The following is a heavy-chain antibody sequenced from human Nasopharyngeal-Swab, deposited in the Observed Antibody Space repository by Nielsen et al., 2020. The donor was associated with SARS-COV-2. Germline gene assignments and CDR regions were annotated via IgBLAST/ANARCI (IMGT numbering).Heavy chain of an antibody. CDR1: GYTLTELS. Sequence: ASVKVSCKVSGYTLTELSMHWVRQAPGKGLEWMGGFDPEDGETIYAQKFQGRVTMTEDTSTDTAYMELSSLRSEDTAVYYCATEWAYLRNSGSFRYLGYWGQGTQVTVSS. CDR3: ATEWAYLRNSGSFRYLGY. CDR2: FDPEDGET. D-gene: IGHD1-26*01. J-gene: IGHJ4*02. V-gene: IGHV1-24*01.